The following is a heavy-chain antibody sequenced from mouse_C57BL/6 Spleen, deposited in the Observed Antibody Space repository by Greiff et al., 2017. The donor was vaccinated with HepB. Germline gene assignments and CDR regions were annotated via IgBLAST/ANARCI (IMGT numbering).Heavy chain of an antibody. CDR2: IDPEDGET. J-gene: IGHJ4*01. Sequence: EVQVVESGAELVKPGASVKLSCTASGFNIKDYYMHWVKQRTEQGLEWIGRIDPEDGETKYAPKFQGKATITADTSSNTAYLQLSSLTSEDTAVYYCARPHYYGSSYYYAMDYWGQGTSVTVSA. D-gene: IGHD1-1*01. CDR1: GFNIKDYY. CDR3: ARPHYYGSSYYYAMDY. V-gene: IGHV14-2*01.